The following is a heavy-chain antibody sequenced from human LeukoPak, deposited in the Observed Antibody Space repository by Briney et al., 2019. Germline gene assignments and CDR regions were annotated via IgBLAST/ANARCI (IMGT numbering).Heavy chain of an antibody. J-gene: IGHJ6*02. CDR1: GYTFTSYG. V-gene: IGHV1-18*01. Sequence: ASVTVSCKASGYTFTSYGITWVRQARGQGLEWMGWISAYNGNTNYAQKFQGRVTMTTDTSTSTAYMELRSLRSDDTAVYYCARDSSHTDYLLYYYGMDVWGQGTTVTVSS. CDR2: ISAYNGNT. CDR3: ARDSSHTDYLLYYYGMDV. D-gene: IGHD4-11*01.